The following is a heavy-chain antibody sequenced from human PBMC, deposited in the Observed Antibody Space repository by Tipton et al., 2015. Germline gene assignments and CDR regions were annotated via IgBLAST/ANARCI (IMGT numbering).Heavy chain of an antibody. CDR2: IKQDGSEK. D-gene: IGHD3-22*01. V-gene: IGHV3-7*03. CDR1: GFTFNTYW. J-gene: IGHJ3*02. Sequence: RLSCAASGFTFNTYWMNWVRQAPGKGLEWVANIKQDGSEKYYVDSVKGRFTISRDNAKNSLYLQMNSLRAEDTAVYYCARTQGYFDGSGYYYDAFDIWGQGTMVTVSS. CDR3: ARTQGYFDGSGYYYDAFDI.